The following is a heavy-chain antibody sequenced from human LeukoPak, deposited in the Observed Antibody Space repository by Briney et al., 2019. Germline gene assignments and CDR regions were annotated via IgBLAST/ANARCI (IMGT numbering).Heavy chain of an antibody. D-gene: IGHD2/OR15-2a*01. V-gene: IGHV4-30-4*08. CDR2: ISYSGNT. CDR1: GGAISSGDYY. J-gene: IGHJ5*02. CDR3: DSNNCNSKQCFGAKLFDP. Sequence: SETLSLTCTVSGGAISSGDYYWSWIRQPPGGGLEWIGYISYSGNTYYNPSLKSRVTISLDTSKSQFSLKLSAVTAADTAVYFRDSNNCNSKQCFGAKLFDPWGQGTLVTVSS.